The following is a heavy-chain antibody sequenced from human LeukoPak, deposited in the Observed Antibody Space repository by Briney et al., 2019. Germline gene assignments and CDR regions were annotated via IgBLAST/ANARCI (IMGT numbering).Heavy chain of an antibody. CDR2: IKSDGSST. CDR3: VRSDWFDP. V-gene: IGHV3-74*01. CDR1: GFSLSGYW. J-gene: IGHJ5*02. Sequence: GGSLRLSCAASGFSLSGYWMHWVRQSPGKGLVRVSRIKSDGSSTSYADSVKGRFTISRDNAKNTLYLQMNSLRVEDTAVYHCVRSDWFDPWGQGTLVTVSS.